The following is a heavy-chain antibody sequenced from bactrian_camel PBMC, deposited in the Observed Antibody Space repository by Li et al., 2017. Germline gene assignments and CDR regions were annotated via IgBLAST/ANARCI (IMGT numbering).Heavy chain of an antibody. D-gene: IGHD7*01. CDR3: AAAAGLFGGTCLDVRSVDY. J-gene: IGHJ4*01. Sequence: QVQLVESGGGSVQTGGSLRLSCAASDDTVRIDCMVWFRQGPTNEREGVARIYRDTESTWYPDSVEGRFTISRDWAKNTVCLRMNRLQPEDTAMYYCAAAAGLFGGTCLDVRSVDYWGQGTQVTVS. V-gene: IGHV3S6*01. CDR1: DDTVRIDC. CDR2: IYRDTEST.